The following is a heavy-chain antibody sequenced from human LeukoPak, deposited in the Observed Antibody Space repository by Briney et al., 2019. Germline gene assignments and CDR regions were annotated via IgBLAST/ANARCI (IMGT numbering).Heavy chain of an antibody. Sequence: PGGSLRLSCAASGFTLSSNYMNWVRQAPGKGLEWGSVIYSGGRTYYADSVKGRFTISRDNSKNTPYLQMNSLRAEDTAVYYCARDVRWLAQEYYFDCWGQGTLVTVSS. CDR3: ARDVRWLAQEYYFDC. V-gene: IGHV3-66*01. D-gene: IGHD6-19*01. J-gene: IGHJ4*02. CDR2: IYSGGRT. CDR1: GFTLSSNY.